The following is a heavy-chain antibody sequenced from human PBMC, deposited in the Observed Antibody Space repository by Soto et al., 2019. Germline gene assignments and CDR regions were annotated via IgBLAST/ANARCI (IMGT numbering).Heavy chain of an antibody. CDR3: ARDSPRFITLVGGVHYYVMDV. CDR2: IYYSGST. V-gene: IGHV4-59*01. Sequence: QVQLQESGPGLVKPSETLSLTCTASGGSISSYYWSWIRQPPGKGLEWLGYIYYSGSTNYTPSLKSRVTISVDKSKNQFSLKLSSVTAADTAVYYCARDSPRFITLVGGVHYYVMDVWGQGTTVTGSS. D-gene: IGHD3-10*01. J-gene: IGHJ6*02. CDR1: GGSISSYY.